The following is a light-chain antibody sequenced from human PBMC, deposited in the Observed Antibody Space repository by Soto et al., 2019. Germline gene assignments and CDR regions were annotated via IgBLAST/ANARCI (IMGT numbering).Light chain of an antibody. CDR1: QSVGSN. Sequence: EIVMTQSPATLSVSPGERATLSCRASQSVGSNLAWYHQKPGQAPRLLIYGASTRATGIPARFSGSGSGTEFTLTISSLQSEDFAVYYCQQYNNWPPVFGQGTRLEIK. CDR2: GAS. CDR3: QQYNNWPPV. J-gene: IGKJ5*01. V-gene: IGKV3-15*01.